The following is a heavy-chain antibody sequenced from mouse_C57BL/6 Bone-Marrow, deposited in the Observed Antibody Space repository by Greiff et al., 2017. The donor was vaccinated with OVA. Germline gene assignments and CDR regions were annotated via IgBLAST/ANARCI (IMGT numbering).Heavy chain of an antibody. J-gene: IGHJ3*01. Sequence: QVTLKESGPGILQSSQTLSLTCSFSGFSLSTSGMGVSWIRQPSGKGLEWLAHIYWDDDKRNNTSLKSRLTISKDTSRNQVFLKITSVDTSDTATYYCARGDVEAWFAYWGQGTLVTVSA. CDR3: ARGDVEAWFAY. D-gene: IGHD3-3*01. V-gene: IGHV8-12*01. CDR1: GFSLSTSGMG. CDR2: IYWDDDK.